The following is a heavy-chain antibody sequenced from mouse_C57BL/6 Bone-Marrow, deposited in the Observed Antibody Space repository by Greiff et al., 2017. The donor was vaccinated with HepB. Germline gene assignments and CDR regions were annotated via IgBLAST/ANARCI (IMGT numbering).Heavy chain of an antibody. CDR2: IHPNSGST. CDR1: GYTFTSYW. J-gene: IGHJ2*01. Sequence: QVQLQQPGAELVKPGASVKLSCKASGYTFTSYWMHWVKQRPGQGLEWIGMIHPNSGSTNYNEKFKSKATLTVDKSSSTAYMQLSSLTSEDSAVYYCARPGDGLGPRGLDYWGQGTTLTVSS. V-gene: IGHV1-64*01. CDR3: ARPGDGLGPRGLDY. D-gene: IGHD2-3*01.